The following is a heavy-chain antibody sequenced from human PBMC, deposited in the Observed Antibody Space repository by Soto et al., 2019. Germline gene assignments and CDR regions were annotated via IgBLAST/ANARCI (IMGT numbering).Heavy chain of an antibody. CDR1: GYGFTSYL. J-gene: IGHJ6*02. D-gene: IGHD5-12*01. CDR3: ARQISGYDHAYYYYGMDV. V-gene: IGHV5-51*01. CDR2: IYPGDSDT. Sequence: PGEALHISCEGSGYGFTSYLIGWVRQMPGKGLEWMGIIYPGDSDTRYSPSFQGQVTISADKSISTAYLQWSSLKASDTAMYYCARQISGYDHAYYYYGMDVWGQGTTVTVSS.